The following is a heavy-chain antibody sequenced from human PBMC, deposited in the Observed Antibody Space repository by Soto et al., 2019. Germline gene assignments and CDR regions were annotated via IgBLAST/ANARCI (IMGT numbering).Heavy chain of an antibody. D-gene: IGHD4-4*01. CDR3: ARDRTTVTLPGYYYDGMDV. V-gene: IGHV4-31*03. J-gene: IGHJ6*02. CDR2: IYYSGST. CDR1: GGSISSGGYY. Sequence: QVQLQESGPGLVKPSQTLSLTCTVSGGSISSGGYYWSWIRQHPGKGLEWIGYIYYSGSTYYNPSLKSRVTISVDTSKNQFSLKLSSVTAADTAVYYCARDRTTVTLPGYYYDGMDVWGQGTTVTVSS.